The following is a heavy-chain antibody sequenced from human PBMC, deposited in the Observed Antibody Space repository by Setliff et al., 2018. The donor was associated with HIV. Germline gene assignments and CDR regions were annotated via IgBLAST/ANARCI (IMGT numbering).Heavy chain of an antibody. J-gene: IGHJ4*02. Sequence: PGGSLRLSCAAPGFTFDDYAMHWVRQAPGKGLEWVSYISGSGSRTFYLDSVKGRFTISRDNAKNSLYLQMNSLRVEDTAVYYCARDSRIAAANPASFDFWGQGTLVTVSS. V-gene: IGHV3-48*03. CDR3: ARDSRIAAANPASFDF. CDR2: ISGSGSRT. D-gene: IGHD6-13*01. CDR1: GFTFDDYA.